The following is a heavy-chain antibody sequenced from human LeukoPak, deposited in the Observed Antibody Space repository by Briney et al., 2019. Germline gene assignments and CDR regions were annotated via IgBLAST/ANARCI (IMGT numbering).Heavy chain of an antibody. CDR3: ARRRHLRGVIKYFDY. Sequence: SETLSLTCAVYGGSFSGYYWSWIRQPPGKGLEWIGEINHSGSTNYNPSLKSRVTISVDTSKNQFSLKLSSVTAADTAVYYCARRRHLRGVIKYFDYWGQGTLVTVSS. J-gene: IGHJ4*02. D-gene: IGHD3-10*01. CDR1: GGSFSGYY. CDR2: INHSGST. V-gene: IGHV4-34*01.